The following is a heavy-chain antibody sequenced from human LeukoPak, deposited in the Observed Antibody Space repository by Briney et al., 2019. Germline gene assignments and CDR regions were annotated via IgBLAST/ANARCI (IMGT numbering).Heavy chain of an antibody. Sequence: GGSLRLSCAASGFTFSTYSMNWVRQAPGKGLEWVSSISSSSSYIYYADSLKGRFTISRDNAKNSLYLQMNSLRAEDTAVYYCAKSVIVATIGGGYYMDVWGKGTTVTVSS. D-gene: IGHD5-12*01. J-gene: IGHJ6*03. V-gene: IGHV3-21*04. CDR2: ISSSSSYI. CDR3: AKSVIVATIGGGYYMDV. CDR1: GFTFSTYS.